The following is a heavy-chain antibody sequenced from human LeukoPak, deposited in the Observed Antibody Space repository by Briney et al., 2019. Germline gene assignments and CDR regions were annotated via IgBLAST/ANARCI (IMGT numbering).Heavy chain of an antibody. CDR2: IYPRDSDS. Sequence: PGESLKISCKGSGYSFTSYWIGWVRQMPGKGLEWMGIIYPRDSDSEYSPSFQGLVTISADKSISTAYLQWSSLKASDTAIYYCARPMEMTTITAFDIWGQGTMVTVSS. V-gene: IGHV5-51*01. J-gene: IGHJ3*02. D-gene: IGHD5-24*01. CDR1: GYSFTSYW. CDR3: ARPMEMTTITAFDI.